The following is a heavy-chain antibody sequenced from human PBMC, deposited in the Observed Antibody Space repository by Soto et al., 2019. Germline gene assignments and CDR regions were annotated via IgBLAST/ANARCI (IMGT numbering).Heavy chain of an antibody. CDR1: GYTFTSYA. Sequence: QVQLVQSGAEVKKPGASVKVSCKASGYTFTSYAMHWVRQAPGQRLEWMGWINAGNGNTKYSQKFQGRVTITRDTSASKAYMELSSLRSEDTAVYYCARGYGGPIGWFDPWGQGTLVTVSS. CDR3: ARGYGGPIGWFDP. D-gene: IGHD3-16*01. V-gene: IGHV1-3*01. J-gene: IGHJ5*02. CDR2: INAGNGNT.